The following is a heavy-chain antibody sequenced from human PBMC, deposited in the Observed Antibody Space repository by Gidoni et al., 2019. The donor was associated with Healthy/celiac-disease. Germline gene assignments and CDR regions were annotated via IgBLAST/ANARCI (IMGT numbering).Heavy chain of an antibody. D-gene: IGHD6-25*01. CDR1: GGSISSYY. V-gene: IGHV4-59*01. CDR3: AREEGSGAADY. Sequence: QVQLQESGPGLVKPSETLSLTCTVSGGSISSYYWSWIRQPPGKGLEWIGYIYYSGSTNYNPSLKSRVTISVDTSKNQFSLKLSSVTAADTAVYYCAREEGSGAADYWGQGTLVTVSS. J-gene: IGHJ4*02. CDR2: IYYSGST.